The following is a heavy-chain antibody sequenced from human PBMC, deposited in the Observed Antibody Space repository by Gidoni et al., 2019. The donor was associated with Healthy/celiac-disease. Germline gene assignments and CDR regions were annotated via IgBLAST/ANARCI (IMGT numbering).Heavy chain of an antibody. J-gene: IGHJ4*02. CDR2: IWYDGSNK. Sequence: QVQLVESGGGVVQPGRSLRLSCAASGFTFSSYGMHWVLPAPGKGLEWVAVIWYDGSNKYYADSVKGRFTISRDNSKNTLYLQMNSLRAEDTAVYYCARDAAGYTYYFDYWGQGTLVTVSS. V-gene: IGHV3-33*01. D-gene: IGHD1-1*01. CDR1: GFTFSSYG. CDR3: ARDAAGYTYYFDY.